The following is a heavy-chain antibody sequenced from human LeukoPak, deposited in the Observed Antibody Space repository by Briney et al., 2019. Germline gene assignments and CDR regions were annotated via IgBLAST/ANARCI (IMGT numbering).Heavy chain of an antibody. CDR3: ARSFPREDYGSGSYTFGYFDY. V-gene: IGHV1-69*13. CDR1: GGTFSSYA. Sequence: ASVKVSCKASGGTFSSYAISWVRQAPGQGLEWMGGIIPIFGTANYAQKFQGRVTITADESTSTAYMELSSLRSEDTAVYYCARSFPREDYGSGSYTFGYFDYWGQGTLVTVSS. J-gene: IGHJ4*02. CDR2: IIPIFGTA. D-gene: IGHD3-10*01.